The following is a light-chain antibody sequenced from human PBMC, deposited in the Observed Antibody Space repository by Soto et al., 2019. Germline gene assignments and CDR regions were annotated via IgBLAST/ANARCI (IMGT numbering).Light chain of an antibody. CDR2: EVS. J-gene: IGLJ1*01. CDR3: SSYTSRSTRV. V-gene: IGLV2-14*01. CDR1: TRDVGGYNY. Sequence: QSPLGVPSAVSVAPGQSITISCTGTTRDVGGYNYGSWYQQHPGKAPKLMIYEVSNEPSGGSNRFSGSKSGNTASLTISGLQAEEEADYYCSSYTSRSTRVFGTGTKVTVL.